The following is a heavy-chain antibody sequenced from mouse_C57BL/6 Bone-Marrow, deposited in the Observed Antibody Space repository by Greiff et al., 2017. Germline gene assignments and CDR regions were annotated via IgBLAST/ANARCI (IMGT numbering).Heavy chain of an antibody. CDR2: IDPSDSYT. Sequence: QVQLQQPGAELVMPGASVKLSCKASGYTFTSYWMHWVKQRPGQGLEWIGEIDPSDSYTNYNQKFKGKSTFTVDKSSSTAYVQLSSLTYEDSAVSYCARDSNYVWFAYWGQGTLVTVSA. V-gene: IGHV1-69*01. CDR1: GYTFTSYW. J-gene: IGHJ3*01. CDR3: ARDSNYVWFAY. D-gene: IGHD2-5*01.